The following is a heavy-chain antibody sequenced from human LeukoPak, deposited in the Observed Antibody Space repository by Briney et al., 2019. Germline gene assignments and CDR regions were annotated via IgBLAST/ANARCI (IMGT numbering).Heavy chain of an antibody. J-gene: IGHJ4*02. CDR1: GFTSSSDA. V-gene: IGHV3-30*04. CDR2: ISYDGSDK. D-gene: IGHD6-19*01. CDR3: ARAVYRSGGYYFDY. Sequence: PGGSLRLSCAASGFTSSSDAMQWVRQAPGKGLEWVAVISYDGSDKNYADSVKGRFTISRDNSKNTLCLQMNSLRADDTAVYYCARAVYRSGGYYFDYWGQGTLVIVSS.